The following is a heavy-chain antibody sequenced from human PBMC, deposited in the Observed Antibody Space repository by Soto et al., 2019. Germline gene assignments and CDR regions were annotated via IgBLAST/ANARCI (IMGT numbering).Heavy chain of an antibody. D-gene: IGHD6-19*01. V-gene: IGHV3-30-3*01. Sequence: QVQLVESGGGVVQPGRSLRLSGAASGFTFSSYAMHWVRQAPGKGLEWVAVISYDGSNKYYAYSVKGRFTISRDNSKHTLYVRMNSLRSEATAVYYCAREGSGWSYYFDYWGKGSLVTVSS. CDR3: AREGSGWSYYFDY. J-gene: IGHJ4*02. CDR2: ISYDGSNK. CDR1: GFTFSSYA.